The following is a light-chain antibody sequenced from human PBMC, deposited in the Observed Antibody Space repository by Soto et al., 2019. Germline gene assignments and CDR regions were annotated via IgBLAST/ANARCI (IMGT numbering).Light chain of an antibody. CDR2: GAS. Sequence: EIVLTQSPGTLSLSPGERTTLSCRASQSVSSSYLAWYQQKHGQAPRLLIYGASTRATGIPARFSGTGSGTEFTLTISSLQSEDFAVYYCQQYNNWPRGTFGQGTRLEIK. V-gene: IGKV3-15*01. CDR1: QSVSSSY. CDR3: QQYNNWPRGT. J-gene: IGKJ5*01.